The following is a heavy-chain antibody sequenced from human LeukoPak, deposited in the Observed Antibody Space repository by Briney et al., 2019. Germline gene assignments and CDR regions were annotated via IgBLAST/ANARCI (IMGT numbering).Heavy chain of an antibody. Sequence: SETLSLTCSVSGGSISSYYWSWIRQPPGKGLEWIGYIYYSGNTNYNPSLKSRVTISVDTSKNQFSLRLSSVTAADTAVYYCARESRFSYDSSGYYYPLFDYWGQGTLVTVSS. CDR3: ARESRFSYDSSGYYYPLFDY. J-gene: IGHJ4*02. CDR1: GGSISSYY. D-gene: IGHD3-22*01. CDR2: IYYSGNT. V-gene: IGHV4-59*12.